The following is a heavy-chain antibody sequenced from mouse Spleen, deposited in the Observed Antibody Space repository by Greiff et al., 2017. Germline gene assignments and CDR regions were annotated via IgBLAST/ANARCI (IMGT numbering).Heavy chain of an antibody. Sequence: VQLQQSGPELVKPGASVKMSCKASGYTFTSYVMHWVKQKPGQGLEWIGYINPYNDGTKYNEKFKGKATLTSDKSSSTAYMELSSLTSEDSAVYYCASYGNYVSWYFDVWGAGTTVTVSS. D-gene: IGHD2-1*01. CDR1: GYTFTSYV. CDR2: INPYNDGT. CDR3: ASYGNYVSWYFDV. J-gene: IGHJ1*01. V-gene: IGHV1-14*01.